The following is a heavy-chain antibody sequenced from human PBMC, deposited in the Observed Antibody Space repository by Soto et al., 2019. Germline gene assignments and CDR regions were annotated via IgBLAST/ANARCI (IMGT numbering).Heavy chain of an antibody. J-gene: IGHJ5*02. V-gene: IGHV4-39*01. D-gene: IGHD3-9*01. CDR2: IYYSGST. CDR3: ARHAILRYRAFWFDP. Sequence: PSETLSLTCTVSGGSISSSSYYWGWIRQPPGKGLEWIGSIYYSGSTYYNPSLKSRVTISVDTSKNQFSLKLSSVTAADTAVYYCARHAILRYRAFWFDPWGQGTLVNVSS. CDR1: GGSISSSSYY.